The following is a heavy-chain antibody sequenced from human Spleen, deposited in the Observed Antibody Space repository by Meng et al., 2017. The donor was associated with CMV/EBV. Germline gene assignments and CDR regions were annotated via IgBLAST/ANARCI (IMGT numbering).Heavy chain of an antibody. CDR2: VHYDGSNK. CDR3: TRSPYSTTWYDHYFDY. J-gene: IGHJ4*02. D-gene: IGHD6-13*01. CDR1: VFCFTDYG. V-gene: IGHV3-30*02. Sequence: VFCFTDYGIHWVRQAPGKGLEWVAFVHYDGSNKYYADSVRGRFTISRDNSNNTLHLQMNSLRTEDTAIYYCTRSPYSTTWYDHYFDYWGQGTLVTVSS.